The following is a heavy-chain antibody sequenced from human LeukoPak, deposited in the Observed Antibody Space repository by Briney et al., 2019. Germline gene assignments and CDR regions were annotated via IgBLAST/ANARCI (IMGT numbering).Heavy chain of an antibody. Sequence: GGSLRLSCAASGFTFSSYSMNWVRQAPGKGLEWVSSISSSSRYIYYADSVKGRFTISRDNAKNSLYLQMNSLRAEDTAVYYCARGPLAAAGDYWGQGTLVTVSS. J-gene: IGHJ4*02. CDR2: ISSSSRYI. V-gene: IGHV3-21*01. CDR3: ARGPLAAAGDY. CDR1: GFTFSSYS. D-gene: IGHD6-13*01.